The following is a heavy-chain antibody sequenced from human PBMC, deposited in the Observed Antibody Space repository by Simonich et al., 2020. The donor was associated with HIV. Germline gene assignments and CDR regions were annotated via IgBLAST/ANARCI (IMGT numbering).Heavy chain of an antibody. CDR2: ISWKSGSI. CDR1: GFTFEDYA. D-gene: IGHD6-6*01. J-gene: IGHJ4*02. CDR3: AKDRYSSSSGSFDY. V-gene: IGHV3-9*03. Sequence: EVQLVESGGGLVQPGRSLRLSCAASGFTFEDYAMHWVRQAPGKGREWVSGISWKSGSIGYADSVKGRFTISRDNAKNSLYLQMNSLRAEDMALYYCAKDRYSSSSGSFDYWGQGTLVTVSS.